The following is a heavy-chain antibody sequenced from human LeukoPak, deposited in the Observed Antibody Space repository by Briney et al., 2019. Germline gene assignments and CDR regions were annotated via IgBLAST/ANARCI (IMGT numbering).Heavy chain of an antibody. J-gene: IGHJ4*02. D-gene: IGHD3-10*01. CDR1: GYTFTGHY. Sequence: ASVTVSCTASGYTFTGHYLHWVRQTPGQGLEWMGWTNPNSVGTKYAQKFQGTVSMSSDTPVSTAYMELSRLRSDDTAVYFCARDPSSMVRGVIIYYFDFWGQGTPVTVSS. CDR3: ARDPSSMVRGVIIYYFDF. V-gene: IGHV1-2*02. CDR2: TNPNSVGT.